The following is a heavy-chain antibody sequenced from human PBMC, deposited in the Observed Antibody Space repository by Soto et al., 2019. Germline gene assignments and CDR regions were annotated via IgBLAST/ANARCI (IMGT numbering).Heavy chain of an antibody. CDR2: ISGSGGST. CDR1: GFTFSSYA. D-gene: IGHD6-13*01. V-gene: IGHV3-23*01. Sequence: RVSLRVSCAAYGFTFSSYAMSWVRQAPGKGLEWVSAISGSGGSTYYADSVKGRFTISRDNSKNTLYLQMNSLRAEDTAVYYCAKAKDSSPTRHRYYSSDGMDGWGQGTTVTLPS. J-gene: IGHJ6*01. CDR3: AKAKDSSPTRHRYYSSDGMDG.